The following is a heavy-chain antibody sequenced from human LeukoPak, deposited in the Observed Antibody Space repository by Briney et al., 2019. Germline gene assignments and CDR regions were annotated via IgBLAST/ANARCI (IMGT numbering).Heavy chain of an antibody. V-gene: IGHV4-38-2*02. D-gene: IGHD6-13*01. Sequence: SETLSLTCTVSGYSISSGYYWGWIRQPPGKGLEWIGSIYHSGSTYYNPSLKSRVTISVDTSKNQFSLKLSSVTAADTAVYYCASHIAAAGGILDYWGQGTLVTVSS. CDR1: GYSISSGYY. CDR2: IYHSGST. J-gene: IGHJ4*02. CDR3: ASHIAAAGGILDY.